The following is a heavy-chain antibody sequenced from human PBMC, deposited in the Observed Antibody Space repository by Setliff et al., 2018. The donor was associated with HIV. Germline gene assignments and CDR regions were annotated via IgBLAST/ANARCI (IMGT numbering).Heavy chain of an antibody. Sequence: PSETLSLTCTVSGDSIDRSNFFWTWIRQHPGKGLEWIGYIYYSGSATYNPSLKSQASISVDTSRNEFSLKLSSVTAADTAVYYCARSGSSSPYYFDYWGQGTLVTVSS. CDR1: GDSIDRSNFF. CDR2: IYYSGSA. J-gene: IGHJ4*02. V-gene: IGHV4-31*01. CDR3: ARSGSSSPYYFDY. D-gene: IGHD6-6*01.